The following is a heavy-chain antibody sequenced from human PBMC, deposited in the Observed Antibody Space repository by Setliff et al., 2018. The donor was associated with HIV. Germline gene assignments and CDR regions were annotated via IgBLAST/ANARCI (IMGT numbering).Heavy chain of an antibody. V-gene: IGHV4-38-2*02. CDR1: GFSINSGNY. D-gene: IGHD3-10*01. CDR2: IYSTGHT. J-gene: IGHJ4*02. Sequence: PSETLSLTCAVSGFSINSGNYWAWIRQSPGKGLEWIGSIYSTGHTYYNPSHKSRLTMSVDTAKNRFSLKLISVTAADTAVYYCARDRALRFSKSPSFNYFDVWGQGALVTVSS. CDR3: ARDRALRFSKSPSFNYFDV.